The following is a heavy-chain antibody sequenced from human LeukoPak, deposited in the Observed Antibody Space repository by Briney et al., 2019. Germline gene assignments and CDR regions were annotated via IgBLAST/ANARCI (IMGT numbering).Heavy chain of an antibody. V-gene: IGHV3-66*01. J-gene: IGHJ4*02. CDR2: IYSGGRT. D-gene: IGHD6-13*01. Sequence: WGSLRLSCAASGFTVSGNYMSWVRQAPGKGLEWVSVIYSGGRTYYADSVKGRFTISRDNSENTLYLQMNSLRAEDTAVYYCARDGDTSSWSNFEYWGQGTLVTVSS. CDR1: GFTVSGNY. CDR3: ARDGDTSSWSNFEY.